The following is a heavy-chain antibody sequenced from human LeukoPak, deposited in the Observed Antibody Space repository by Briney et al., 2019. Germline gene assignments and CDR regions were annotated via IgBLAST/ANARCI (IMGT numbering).Heavy chain of an antibody. Sequence: APVNVSCKASGYTFNHYNINWVRQATGQGREWVGWMNPNSRNSGYAQKVQGRISINKNTSINKAYMELSNLRSEDTAVYYCAREVGSSSWYYSYNWFDPWGQGTLVTVSS. CDR2: MNPNSRNS. CDR3: AREVGSSSWYYSYNWFDP. CDR1: GYTFNHYN. J-gene: IGHJ5*02. D-gene: IGHD6-13*01. V-gene: IGHV1-8*03.